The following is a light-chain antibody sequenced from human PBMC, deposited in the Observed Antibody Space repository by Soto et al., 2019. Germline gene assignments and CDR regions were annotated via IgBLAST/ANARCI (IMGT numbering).Light chain of an antibody. CDR1: QSVSSY. V-gene: IGKV3-11*01. J-gene: IGKJ1*01. Sequence: EIVLTQSPATLSLSPGERATLSCRASQSVSSYLAWYQQKPGQAPRLLIYDASNRATGIPARFSGSGSGTDFTLTINSLQPEDLAVYYCQQRSNWTWTFGQGTKVEIK. CDR3: QQRSNWTWT. CDR2: DAS.